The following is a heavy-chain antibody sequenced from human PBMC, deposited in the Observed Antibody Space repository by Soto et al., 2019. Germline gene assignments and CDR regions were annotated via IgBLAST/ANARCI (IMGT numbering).Heavy chain of an antibody. Sequence: QVQVVQSGAEVKKPGASVKVSCKASGYTFTTYYIHWVRQAPGQGLEWMGVINPSGGSINYAQKFQGRVTKTRDTSTSTVYIELSSLRSEDTAVYYCARDRRHVGSYYIYFYGMDVWGQGTTVTVSS. CDR2: INPSGGSI. D-gene: IGHD1-26*01. V-gene: IGHV1-46*01. CDR1: GYTFTTYY. J-gene: IGHJ6*02. CDR3: ARDRRHVGSYYIYFYGMDV.